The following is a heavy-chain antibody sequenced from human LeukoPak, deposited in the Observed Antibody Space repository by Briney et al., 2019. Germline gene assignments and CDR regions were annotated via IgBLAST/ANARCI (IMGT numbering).Heavy chain of an antibody. V-gene: IGHV3-74*01. Sequence: PGGSLRLSCAASGFTFRTYWIHWVRQAPGKGLVWVSRINSDGSDTIYADSVKGRFTISRDNAKNSLYLQMNSLRAEDTAVYYCARCLRSPNAFDIWGQGTMVTVSS. CDR2: INSDGSDT. D-gene: IGHD5/OR15-5a*01. CDR1: GFTFRTYW. J-gene: IGHJ3*02. CDR3: ARCLRSPNAFDI.